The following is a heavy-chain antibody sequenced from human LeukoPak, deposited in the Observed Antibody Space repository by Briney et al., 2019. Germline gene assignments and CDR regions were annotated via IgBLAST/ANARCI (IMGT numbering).Heavy chain of an antibody. Sequence: ASVTVSCKVSGYTLTELSMHWVRQAPGKGLEWMGGFDPEDGETIYAQKFQGRVTMTEDTSTDTAYMELSSLRSEDTAVYYCATFHYYDSSGYRPFDYWGQGTLVTVPS. CDR1: GYTLTELS. V-gene: IGHV1-24*01. J-gene: IGHJ4*02. D-gene: IGHD3-22*01. CDR2: FDPEDGET. CDR3: ATFHYYDSSGYRPFDY.